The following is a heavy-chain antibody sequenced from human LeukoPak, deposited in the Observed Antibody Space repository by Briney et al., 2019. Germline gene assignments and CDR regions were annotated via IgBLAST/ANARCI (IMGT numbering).Heavy chain of an antibody. Sequence: ASVKVSCKASGFTFTSSAVQWVRQARGQRLEWIGWIVVGSGNTNYAQKFQERVTITRDMSTSTAYMELSSLRSEDAAVYYCARGTCSGGSCYSAPSNWFDPWGQGTLVTVSS. J-gene: IGHJ5*02. CDR2: IVVGSGNT. D-gene: IGHD2-15*01. V-gene: IGHV1-58*01. CDR1: GFTFTSSA. CDR3: ARGTCSGGSCYSAPSNWFDP.